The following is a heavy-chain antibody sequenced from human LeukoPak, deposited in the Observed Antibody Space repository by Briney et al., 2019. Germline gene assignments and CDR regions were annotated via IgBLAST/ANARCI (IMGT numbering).Heavy chain of an antibody. Sequence: AGGSLRLSCAASGFTFSSHGMNWVRQAPGKGLEWVSGISGSGVITYYADSVKGRFTISRDNSKNTLDLQMNSLRAEDTAVYYCAKDDAWVRYQDWGQGTLVTVSS. D-gene: IGHD5-12*01. V-gene: IGHV3-23*01. CDR1: GFTFSSHG. CDR3: AKDDAWVRYQD. CDR2: ISGSGVIT. J-gene: IGHJ4*02.